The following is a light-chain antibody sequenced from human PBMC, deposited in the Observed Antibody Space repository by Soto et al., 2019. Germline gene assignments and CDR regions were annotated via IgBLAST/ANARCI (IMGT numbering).Light chain of an antibody. CDR2: WAS. J-gene: IGKJ5*01. V-gene: IGKV4-1*01. CDR3: QQYYATPIT. Sequence: DIVMTQSPDSLAVSLGERATINCKSSLILLYSSNSSIYLAWYQQKPGQPPKLLIYWASTRDSGVPDRFSGSGSGTDFTLTISSLQAEDVAVYYCQQYYATPITFGQGTRLEIK. CDR1: LILLYSSNSSIY.